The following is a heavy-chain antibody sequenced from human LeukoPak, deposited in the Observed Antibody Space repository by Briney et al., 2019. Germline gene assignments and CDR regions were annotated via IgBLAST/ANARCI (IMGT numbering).Heavy chain of an antibody. CDR1: GFTFDDYA. V-gene: IGHV3-9*01. J-gene: IGHJ5*02. CDR2: ISWNSDSI. D-gene: IGHD6-13*01. Sequence: PGRSLRLSCAASGFTFDDYAMHRVRQAPGKGLEWVSGISWNSDSIGYADSVKGRFTISRDNAKNSLYLQMNSLRAEDTALYYCAKDSLPTIAAAASFDPWGQGTLVTVSS. CDR3: AKDSLPTIAAAASFDP.